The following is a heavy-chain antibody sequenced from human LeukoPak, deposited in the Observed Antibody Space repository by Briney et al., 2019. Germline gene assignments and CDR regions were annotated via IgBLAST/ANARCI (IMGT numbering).Heavy chain of an antibody. Sequence: GGSLRLSCAASGFTFSSYSMNWVRQAPGKGLGWVSYINNIGSAIYYADSVKGRFTISRDNAKNSLYLQMISLRAEDTAVYYCARDYYYGSGTRGYYYMDVWGKGTTVTVSS. CDR2: INNIGSAI. J-gene: IGHJ6*03. V-gene: IGHV3-48*01. CDR3: ARDYYYGSGTRGYYYMDV. D-gene: IGHD3-10*01. CDR1: GFTFSSYS.